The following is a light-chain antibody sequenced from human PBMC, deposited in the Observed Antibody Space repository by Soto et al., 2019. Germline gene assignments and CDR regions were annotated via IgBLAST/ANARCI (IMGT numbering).Light chain of an antibody. CDR3: MQALLSPWT. V-gene: IGKV2-28*01. CDR1: QSLLHSTGYNF. J-gene: IGKJ1*01. CDR2: LGS. Sequence: DIGMTQSPLSLSVTPGEPASISCRSSQSLLHSTGYNFLDWYLQKPGQSPQLLIFLGSNRASGVPDRCSGSGSGTDFTLQIRRVEAEDVGVYYCMQALLSPWTFGQETKVEIK.